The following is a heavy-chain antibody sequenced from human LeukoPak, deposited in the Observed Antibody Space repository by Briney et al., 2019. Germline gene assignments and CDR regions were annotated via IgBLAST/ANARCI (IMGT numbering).Heavy chain of an antibody. Sequence: GGSLRLSCAASGFTFDDYAMHWVRQAPGKGLEWVSGISWNSGSIGYADSVKGRFTISRDNAKNSLYLQMNSLRAEDTALYYCAKDNRGGIAADGTFDYWGQGTLVTVSS. CDR3: AKDNRGGIAADGTFDY. CDR1: GFTFDDYA. V-gene: IGHV3-9*01. D-gene: IGHD6-13*01. CDR2: ISWNSGSI. J-gene: IGHJ4*02.